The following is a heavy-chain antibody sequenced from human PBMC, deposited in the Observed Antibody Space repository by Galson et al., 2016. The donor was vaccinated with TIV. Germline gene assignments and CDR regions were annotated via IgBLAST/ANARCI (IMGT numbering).Heavy chain of an antibody. J-gene: IGHJ4*02. D-gene: IGHD3-22*01. V-gene: IGHV4-61*10. CDR2: IHSTGST. CDR3: ARSVRCPYYYDSTGYPYYFDY. Sequence: ETLSLTCTVSSGSISSGNSYWSWIRQPAVKGLEWIGRIHSTGSTNYNPSLKSRLTISVDTSKNQFSLKLTSVTAADTAVYYCARSVRCPYYYDSTGYPYYFDYWGQGTLVTVSS. CDR1: SGSISSGNSY.